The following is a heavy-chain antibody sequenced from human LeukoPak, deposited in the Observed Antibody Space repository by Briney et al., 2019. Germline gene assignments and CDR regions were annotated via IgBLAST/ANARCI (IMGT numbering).Heavy chain of an antibody. V-gene: IGHV4-39*01. CDR1: GGSISSSSYY. D-gene: IGHD4/OR15-4a*01. CDR3: ARLVLGAYYFDY. CDR2: IYYSGST. Sequence: SETLSLTCTVSGGSISSSSYYWGWIRQPPGKGLEWIGSIYYSGSTYYNPSLKSRVTISVDTSKNQFSLKLSSVTAADTAVYYCARLVLGAYYFDYWGQGTLATVS. J-gene: IGHJ4*02.